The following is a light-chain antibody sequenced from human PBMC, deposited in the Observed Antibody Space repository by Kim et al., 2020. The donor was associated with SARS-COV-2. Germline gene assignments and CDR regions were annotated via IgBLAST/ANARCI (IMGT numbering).Light chain of an antibody. V-gene: IGLV6-57*03. CDR3: QSYDSSNHVV. CDR2: EDN. J-gene: IGLJ2*01. CDR1: TGSIASNY. Sequence: KTVTSTCTRTTGSIASNYVQWYQPRPGSAPTTVIYEDNQRPSGVPDRFSGSIDSSSNSASLTISGLKTEDEADYYCQSYDSSNHVVFGGGTQLTVL.